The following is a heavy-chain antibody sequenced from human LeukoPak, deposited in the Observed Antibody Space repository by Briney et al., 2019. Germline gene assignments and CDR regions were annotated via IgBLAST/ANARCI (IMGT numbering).Heavy chain of an antibody. J-gene: IGHJ4*02. CDR3: ARSPRKSYYYDSSGYAHFDY. CDR1: GGSFSGYY. Sequence: PSETLSLTCAVYGGSFSGYYWSWIRQPPGKGLEWIGEINHSGSTNYNPSLKSRVTISVDTSKNQFSLKLSSVTAADTAVYYCARSPRKSYYYDSSGYAHFDYWGQGTLVTVSS. V-gene: IGHV4-34*01. D-gene: IGHD3-22*01. CDR2: INHSGST.